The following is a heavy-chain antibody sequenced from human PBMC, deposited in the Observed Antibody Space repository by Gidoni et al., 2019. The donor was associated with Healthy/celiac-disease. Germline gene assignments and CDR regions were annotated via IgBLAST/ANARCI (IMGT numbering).Heavy chain of an antibody. J-gene: IGHJ6*02. Sequence: QLQLQESGPGLVKPSETLSLTCTVSGGSISSSSYYWGWIRQPPGKGLEWIGSIYYSGSTYYNPSLKSRVTISVDTSKNQFSLKLSSVTAADTAVYYCARDDYGDYGYYYGMDVWGQGTTVTVSS. CDR1: GGSISSSSYY. V-gene: IGHV4-39*07. CDR3: ARDDYGDYGYYYGMDV. D-gene: IGHD4-17*01. CDR2: IYYSGST.